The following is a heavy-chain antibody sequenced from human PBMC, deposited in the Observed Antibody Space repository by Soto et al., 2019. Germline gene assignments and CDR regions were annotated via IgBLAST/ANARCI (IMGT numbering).Heavy chain of an antibody. V-gene: IGHV3-21*04. J-gene: IGHJ4*02. CDR2: ISPASTYI. CDR3: AADTGDIEVVPATT. CDR1: GLNFEKCS. Sequence: NPGGSLRLSCAASGLNFEKCSMNWVRQPPGKGPEWLASISPASTYIRYADSVKGRFTISRDNARNSLSLRMMSLRADDTAMYYCAADTGDIEVVPATTWGQGTLVTVSS. D-gene: IGHD2-15*01.